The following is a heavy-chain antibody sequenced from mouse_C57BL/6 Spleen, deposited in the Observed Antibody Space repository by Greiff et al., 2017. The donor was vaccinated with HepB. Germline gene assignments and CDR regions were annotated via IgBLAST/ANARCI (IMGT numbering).Heavy chain of an antibody. Sequence: QVQLKQPGAELVRPGSSVKLSCKASGYTFTSYWMHWVKQRPIQGLEWIGNIDPSDSETHYNQKFKDKATLTVDKSSSTAYMQLSSLTSEDSAVYYCARGANWDGAMDYWGQGTSVTVSS. CDR2: IDPSDSET. CDR3: ARGANWDGAMDY. D-gene: IGHD4-1*01. J-gene: IGHJ4*01. CDR1: GYTFTSYW. V-gene: IGHV1-52*01.